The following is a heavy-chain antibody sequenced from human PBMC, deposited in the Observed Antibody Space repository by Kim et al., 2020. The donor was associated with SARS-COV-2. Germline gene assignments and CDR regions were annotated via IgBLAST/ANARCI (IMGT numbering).Heavy chain of an antibody. Sequence: ASVKVSCKASGYTFTSYGISWVRQAPGQGLEWMGWISAYNGNTNYAQKLQGRVTMTTDTSTSTAYMELRSLRSDDTAVYYCARDLPPEMATMVGLDPWGQGTLVTVSS. V-gene: IGHV1-18*01. CDR3: ARDLPPEMATMVGLDP. CDR2: ISAYNGNT. J-gene: IGHJ5*02. D-gene: IGHD3-10*01. CDR1: GYTFTSYG.